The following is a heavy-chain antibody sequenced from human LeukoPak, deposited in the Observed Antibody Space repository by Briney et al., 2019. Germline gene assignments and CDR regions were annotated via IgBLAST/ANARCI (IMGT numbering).Heavy chain of an antibody. CDR3: ARAFRSVGATEAPEDY. CDR1: GGSFSGYY. J-gene: IGHJ4*02. V-gene: IGHV4-34*01. D-gene: IGHD1-26*01. CDR2: INHSGST. Sequence: ASETLSLTCAVYGGSFSGYYWSWIRQPPGKGLEWIGEINHSGSTNYNPSLKSRVTISVDTSKNQFSLKLSSVTAADTAVYYCARAFRSVGATEAPEDYWGQGTLVTVSS.